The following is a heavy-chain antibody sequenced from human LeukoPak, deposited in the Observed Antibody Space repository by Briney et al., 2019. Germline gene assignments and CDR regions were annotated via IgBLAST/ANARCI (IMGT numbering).Heavy chain of an antibody. D-gene: IGHD3-22*01. J-gene: IGHJ4*02. CDR3: AREYYYDSSGSPGVDY. Sequence: LPLTCTVSRGTTSCGTSYCSGIRQPPVNGLELIGRIYTRGTTNYNPSFKSPVTISVDTSKNQFSLKLSSVTAADTAVYYCAREYYYDSSGSPGVDYWGQGTLVTVSS. CDR1: RGTTSCGTSY. V-gene: IGHV4-61*02. CDR2: IYTRGTT.